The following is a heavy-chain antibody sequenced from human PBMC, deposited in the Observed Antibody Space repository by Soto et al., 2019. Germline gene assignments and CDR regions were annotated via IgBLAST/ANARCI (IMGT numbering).Heavy chain of an antibody. CDR3: AKGDNLGPKTGYAFDP. D-gene: IGHD5-12*01. J-gene: IGHJ5*02. CDR1: GDLVPINTAS. Sequence: PXQTLSLPGAISGDLVPINTASWNLVRPSPSRGLEWLGRTYSRSKWYNDYAVSVKSRIIINPDTSKNQFSLQLNSVTPEDTAVYYCAKGDNLGPKTGYAFDPWGQGILVTVSS. V-gene: IGHV6-1*01. CDR2: TYSRSKWYN.